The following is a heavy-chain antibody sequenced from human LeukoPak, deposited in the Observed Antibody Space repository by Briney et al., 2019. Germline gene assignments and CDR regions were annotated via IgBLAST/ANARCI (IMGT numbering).Heavy chain of an antibody. J-gene: IGHJ4*02. V-gene: IGHV3-30*02. CDR3: AKALSPWFGELFKNFDY. D-gene: IGHD3-10*01. Sequence: PGGSLRLSCAASGFTFSSYGMHWVRQAPGKGLEWVAFIRYDGSNKYYADSVKGRFTISRDNSKNTLYLQMNSLRAEDTAVYYCAKALSPWFGELFKNFDYWGQGTLVTVSS. CDR1: GFTFSSYG. CDR2: IRYDGSNK.